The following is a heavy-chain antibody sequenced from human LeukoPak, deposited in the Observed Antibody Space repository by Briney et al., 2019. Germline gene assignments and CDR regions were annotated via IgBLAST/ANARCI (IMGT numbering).Heavy chain of an antibody. Sequence: PSETLSLTCGISGGSISNTNWWTWFRQPPGKGLEWIGEVNLQGSTNYNPSLKSRVAISVDKSENHISLKLTSVTAADTAVYYCAREGGPYRPLDYSGQGTLVTVAS. J-gene: IGHJ4*02. CDR2: VNLQGST. V-gene: IGHV4-4*02. CDR1: GGSISNTNW. CDR3: AREGGPYRPLDY.